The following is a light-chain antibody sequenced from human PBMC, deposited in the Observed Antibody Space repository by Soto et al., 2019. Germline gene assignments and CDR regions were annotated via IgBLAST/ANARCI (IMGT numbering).Light chain of an antibody. CDR3: QHSNSYSEA. CDR2: KAS. V-gene: IGKV1-5*03. J-gene: IGKJ1*01. Sequence: DIQMTQSPSTLSGSVGDRVTITCRASQTISSWLAWYQQKPGKAPKLLIYKASTLKSGVPSRFSGSGSGTDFALTISSLQPDDFATYYCQHSNSYSEAFGQGTKVDIK. CDR1: QTISSW.